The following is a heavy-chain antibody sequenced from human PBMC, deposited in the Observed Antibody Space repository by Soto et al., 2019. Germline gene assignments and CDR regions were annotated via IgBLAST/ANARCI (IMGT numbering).Heavy chain of an antibody. CDR2: LYSDDTT. D-gene: IGHD4-17*01. CDR1: GFTVSTNY. CDR3: ARVYDYGNYHEAFDI. Sequence: EVQLVESGGGLVQPGGSLRLSCAVSGFTVSTNYMTWVRQAPGKGLEWVSVLYSDDTTYYTDSVKGRFTISRDNSKNTLYLQMTTLTSEDTAVYFCARVYDYGNYHEAFDIWGQGTPVAVSS. V-gene: IGHV3-66*01. J-gene: IGHJ3*02.